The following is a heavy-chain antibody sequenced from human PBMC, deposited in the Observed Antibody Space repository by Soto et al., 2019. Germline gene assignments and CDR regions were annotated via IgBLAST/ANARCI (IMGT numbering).Heavy chain of an antibody. CDR2: IWYDGSNK. Sequence: GGSLRLSCSASGFTFSSYGMHWVRQAPGKGLEWVAVIWYDGSNKYYADSVKGRFTISRDNSKNTLYLQMNSLRAEDTAVYYCARDGNIVVVPAATNFDYWGQGTLVTVSS. V-gene: IGHV3-33*01. CDR1: GFTFSSYG. CDR3: ARDGNIVVVPAATNFDY. D-gene: IGHD2-2*01. J-gene: IGHJ4*02.